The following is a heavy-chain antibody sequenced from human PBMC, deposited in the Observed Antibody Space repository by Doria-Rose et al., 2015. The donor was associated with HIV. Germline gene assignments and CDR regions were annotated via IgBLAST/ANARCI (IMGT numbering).Heavy chain of an antibody. CDR2: IRSKAYGGTK. D-gene: IGHD2-21*02. J-gene: IGHJ4*02. CDR1: GYTFGDHA. Sequence: VQLVESGGGLVQPGRSLRLSCTASGYTFGDHAMSWFRQASGKGLEWIGFIRSKAYGGTKEYAASVKGRVTVARDDSRGSAYRQLNSLKTEGTAVYFCARVGWELLYVFDCRGQGALVAVSS. V-gene: IGHV3-49*03. CDR3: ARVGWELLYVFDC.